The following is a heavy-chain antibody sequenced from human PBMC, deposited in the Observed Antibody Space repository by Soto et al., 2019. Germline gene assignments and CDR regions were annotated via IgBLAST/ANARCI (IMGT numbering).Heavy chain of an antibody. CDR1: GFTFSSYA. D-gene: IGHD4-4*01. CDR2: ISYDGSNK. V-gene: IGHV3-30-3*01. J-gene: IGHJ2*01. CDR3: ARGHMTTVWYFDL. Sequence: QVQLVESGGGVVQPGRSLRLSCAASGFTFSSYAMHWVRQAPGKGLEWVAVISYDGSNKYYADSVKGRFTISRDNSKNALYLQMNSLRAEDTAVYYGARGHMTTVWYFDLWGRGTLVTVSS.